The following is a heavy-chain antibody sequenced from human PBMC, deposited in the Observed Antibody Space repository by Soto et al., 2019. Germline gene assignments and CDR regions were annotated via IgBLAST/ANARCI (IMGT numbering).Heavy chain of an antibody. Sequence: PSQTLSLTCVISGDSVSSSSAAWNRIRQSPSRGLEWLGRTYYRPKWYNDYGVSVKSRITIEPDTSKNQFSLQLNSVTPEGTAVYYCARDWTSSHFDCWGQGTLVTVSS. CDR3: ARDWTSSHFDC. CDR1: GDSVSSSSAA. V-gene: IGHV6-1*01. CDR2: TYYRPKWYN. J-gene: IGHJ4*02. D-gene: IGHD2-2*01.